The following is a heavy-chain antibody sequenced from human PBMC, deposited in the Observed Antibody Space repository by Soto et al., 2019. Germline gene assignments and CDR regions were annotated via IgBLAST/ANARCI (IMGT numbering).Heavy chain of an antibody. CDR1: SGSISSSNW. V-gene: IGHV4-4*02. D-gene: IGHD2-2*01. CDR2: IYHSGST. Sequence: PSETLSLTCAVSSGSISSSNWWSWVRQPPGKGLEWIGEIYHSGSTNYNPSLKSRVTISVDKSKNQFSLKLSSVTAADTAVYYCARGILEYCSSTSCYYGYYYYYYMGVWGKGTTVTVSS. J-gene: IGHJ6*03. CDR3: ARGILEYCSSTSCYYGYYYYYYMGV.